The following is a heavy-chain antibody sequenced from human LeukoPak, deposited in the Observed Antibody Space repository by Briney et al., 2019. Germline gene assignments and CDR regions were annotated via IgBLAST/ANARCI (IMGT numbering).Heavy chain of an antibody. J-gene: IGHJ4*02. V-gene: IGHV3-64*01. CDR1: GFTFSSYA. D-gene: IGHD1-26*01. CDR3: ATSRGDY. Sequence: GGSLRLSCAASGFTFSSYAMHWVRQAPGKGLEYVSAISSNGGSTYYANSVKGRFTISRDNSKNTLYLQMGSLRAEDMAVYYCATSRGDYWGQGTPVTVSS. CDR2: ISSNGGST.